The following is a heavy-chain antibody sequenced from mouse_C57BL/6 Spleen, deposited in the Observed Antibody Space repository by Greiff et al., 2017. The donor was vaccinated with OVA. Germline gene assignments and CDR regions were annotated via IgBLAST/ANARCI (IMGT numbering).Heavy chain of an antibody. CDR2: IYPGDGDT. D-gene: IGHD1-1*01. V-gene: IGHV1-80*01. CDR1: GYAFRSYW. Sequence: VQLQQSGAELVKPGASVKISCKASGYAFRSYWMNWVKQRPGKGLEWIGQIYPGDGDTNYNGKFKGKATLTADKSSSTAYMQLSSLTSEDSAVYFCARGVTTVPFDYWGQGTTLTVSS. CDR3: ARGVTTVPFDY. J-gene: IGHJ2*01.